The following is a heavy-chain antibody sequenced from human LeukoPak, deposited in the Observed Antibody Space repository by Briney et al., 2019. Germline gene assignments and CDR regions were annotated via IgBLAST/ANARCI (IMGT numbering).Heavy chain of an antibody. Sequence: GASVKVSCKASGYSFNSQGMNWVRQVPGQGLEWMGWINTHSGNPTYAQGFTGRFVFSLDASASTAYLQISSLKAEDTAIYYCAKGILRFDLWGKGTAVTVSS. CDR2: INTHSGNP. J-gene: IGHJ6*04. CDR3: AKGILRFDL. V-gene: IGHV7-4-1*02. D-gene: IGHD3-3*01. CDR1: GYSFNSQG.